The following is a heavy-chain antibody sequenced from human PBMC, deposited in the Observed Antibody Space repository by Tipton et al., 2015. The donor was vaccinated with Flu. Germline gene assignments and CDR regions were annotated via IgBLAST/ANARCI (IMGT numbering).Heavy chain of an antibody. CDR2: IYYSGST. CDR3: ARWGGAAIPAANLGPNAAFDI. D-gene: IGHD6-25*01. Sequence: TLSLTCTVSGGSISSNHHYWGWIRQPPGKGLEWIASIYYSGSTMYNPSLKSRVTISVDTSKNQFSLTLSSVTAADTAAYYCARWGGAAIPAANLGPNAAFDIWGQGTLVTVSS. CDR1: GGSISSNHHY. V-gene: IGHV4-39*01. J-gene: IGHJ3*02.